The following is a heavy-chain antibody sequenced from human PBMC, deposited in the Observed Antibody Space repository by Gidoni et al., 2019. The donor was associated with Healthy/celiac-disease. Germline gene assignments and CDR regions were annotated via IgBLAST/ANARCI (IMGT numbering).Heavy chain of an antibody. V-gene: IGHV3-11*01. CDR3: ASHYVPHDAFDI. CDR1: GFTSSDYY. J-gene: IGHJ3*02. Sequence: VQLVESGGGLVKPGGSMRLPCAASGFTSSDYYMSWIRQAPGKGLEWVSYISSSGSTIYYADSVKGRFTISRDNAKNSLYLQMNSLRAEDTAVYYCASHYVPHDAFDIWGQGTMVTVSS. CDR2: ISSSGSTI. D-gene: IGHD3-16*01.